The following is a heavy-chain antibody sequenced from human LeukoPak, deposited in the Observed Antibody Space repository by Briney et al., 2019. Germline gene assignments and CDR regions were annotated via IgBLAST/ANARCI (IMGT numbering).Heavy chain of an antibody. D-gene: IGHD6-13*01. CDR1: GGYY. J-gene: IGHJ4*02. CDR3: ARESAAAGFDY. CDR2: INHSGST. Sequence: SETLSLTCAVYGGYYWSWIRQPPGKGLEWIGEINHSGSTNYNPSLKSRVTISVDTSKNQFSLKLSSVTAADTAVYYCARESAAAGFDYWGQGTLVTVSS. V-gene: IGHV4-34*01.